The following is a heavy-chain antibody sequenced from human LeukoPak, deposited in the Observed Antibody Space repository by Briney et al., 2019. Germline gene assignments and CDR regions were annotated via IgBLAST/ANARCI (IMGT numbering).Heavy chain of an antibody. J-gene: IGHJ3*02. Sequence: SETLSLTCTVSGGSISSGGYYWSWIRQHPGKGLEWIGYIYYSGSTYYNPSLKSRVTISVDTSKNQFSLKLSSVTAADTAVYYCARGRLFLEWYDAFDIWGQGTMVTVSS. CDR1: GGSISSGGYY. V-gene: IGHV4-31*03. D-gene: IGHD3-3*01. CDR2: IYYSGST. CDR3: ARGRLFLEWYDAFDI.